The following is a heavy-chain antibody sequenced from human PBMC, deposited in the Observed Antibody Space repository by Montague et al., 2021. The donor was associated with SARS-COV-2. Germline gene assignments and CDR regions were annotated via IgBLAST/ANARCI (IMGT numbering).Heavy chain of an antibody. CDR2: ISSSSSTI. J-gene: IGHJ6*02. Sequence: SLRLSCAASGFTFSSYNMNWVRQAPGKELEWVSYISSSSSTIYYADSVKGRFTISRDNAKDSLYLQMNSLRDEDTAVFYCARVVGPTSYYYYGMDVWGQGTTVTVSS. V-gene: IGHV3-48*02. D-gene: IGHD1-26*01. CDR3: ARVVGPTSYYYYGMDV. CDR1: GFTFSSYN.